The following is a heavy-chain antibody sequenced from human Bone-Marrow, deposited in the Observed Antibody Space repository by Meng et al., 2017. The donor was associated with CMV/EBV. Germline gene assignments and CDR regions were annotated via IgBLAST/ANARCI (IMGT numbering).Heavy chain of an antibody. CDR3: ARSHYYDSSGYYSFYYYGMDV. CDR1: GYSFTRYW. J-gene: IGHJ6*02. Sequence: GESLKISCKGSGYSFTRYWIGWVRQMPGKGLEWMGIIYPGDSDTRYSPSFQGQVTISADKSISTAYLQWSSLKASDTAMYYCARSHYYDSSGYYSFYYYGMDVWGQGTTVTVSS. V-gene: IGHV5-51*01. D-gene: IGHD3-22*01. CDR2: IYPGDSDT.